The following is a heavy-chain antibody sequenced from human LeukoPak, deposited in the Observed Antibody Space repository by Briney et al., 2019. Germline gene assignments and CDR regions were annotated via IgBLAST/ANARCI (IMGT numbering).Heavy chain of an antibody. CDR3: AHRPPGKISGWDNCYFDT. D-gene: IGHD6-19*01. Sequence: SGPTLVQPTQTLTLTCTLSGFSITTSGVGVGWVRQSPGKALEWLAVIYRDDDKRYSPSLRSRVTITRDSSKNQVILIMTNMDPVDTATYYCAHRPPGKISGWDNCYFDTWAPGTLVTVSS. CDR2: IYRDDDK. V-gene: IGHV2-5*02. J-gene: IGHJ4*03. CDR1: GFSITTSGVG.